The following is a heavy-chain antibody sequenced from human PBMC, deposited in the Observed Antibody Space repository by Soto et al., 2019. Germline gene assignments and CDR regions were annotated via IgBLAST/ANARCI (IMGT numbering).Heavy chain of an antibody. J-gene: IGHJ4*02. Sequence: QVQLVQSGAEVKQPGASVKVSCKASGYTFTSYGISWVRQAPGHGLEWMGWISAYNGNTNYAQKLQGRVTMTTDTSTSTAYMELRSLRSDDTAVYYCARVHRAITMVREIDYWGQGTLVTVSS. CDR3: ARVHRAITMVREIDY. CDR2: ISAYNGNT. D-gene: IGHD3-10*01. V-gene: IGHV1-18*01. CDR1: GYTFTSYG.